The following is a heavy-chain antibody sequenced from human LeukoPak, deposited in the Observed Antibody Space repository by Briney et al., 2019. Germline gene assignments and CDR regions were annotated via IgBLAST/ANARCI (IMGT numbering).Heavy chain of an antibody. J-gene: IGHJ5*02. CDR1: GGSISSYY. Sequence: SETLSLTCTVSGGSISSYYWSWIRQPPGKGLEWIGYIYYSGSTNYNPSLKSRVTISVDTSKNRFSLKLSSVTAADTAVYYCARERSTYYDFWSGSPWFDPWGQGTLVTVSS. D-gene: IGHD3-3*01. V-gene: IGHV4-59*01. CDR3: ARERSTYYDFWSGSPWFDP. CDR2: IYYSGST.